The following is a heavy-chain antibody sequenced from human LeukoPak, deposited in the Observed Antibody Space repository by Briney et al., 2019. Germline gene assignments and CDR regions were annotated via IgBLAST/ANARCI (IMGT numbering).Heavy chain of an antibody. CDR1: GFSFSRYA. V-gene: IGHV3-23*01. J-gene: IGHJ4*02. Sequence: GGSLRLSCVASGFSFSRYAMSWVRQAPGKGLEWVSGVSGSSHTADAASVKGRFTISRDNSRNTLYLQMHSLRADDTAVYYCTKESDYSNAAPEWGFDSWGQGTLVTVSS. CDR2: VSGSSHT. D-gene: IGHD3-3*01. CDR3: TKESDYSNAAPEWGFDS.